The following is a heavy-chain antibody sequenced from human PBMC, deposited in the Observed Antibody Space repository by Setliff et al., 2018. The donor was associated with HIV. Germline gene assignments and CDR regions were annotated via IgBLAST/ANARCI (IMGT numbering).Heavy chain of an antibody. CDR3: ARQAYTINMVRGIVSPRFYYYMDV. CDR1: GFTFSSYG. V-gene: IGHV3-33*01. CDR2: IWDDGSNK. J-gene: IGHJ6*03. D-gene: IGHD3-10*01. Sequence: GGSLRLSCAASGFTFSSYGMHWVRQAPGKGLEWVAVIWDDGSNKYYADSVKGRFTISRDNSKNTLYLQMNSLRAEDTAVYYCARQAYTINMVRGIVSPRFYYYMDVWGKGTTVTVSS.